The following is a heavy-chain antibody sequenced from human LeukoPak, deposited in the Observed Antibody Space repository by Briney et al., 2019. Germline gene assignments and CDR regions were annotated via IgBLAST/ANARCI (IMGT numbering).Heavy chain of an antibody. CDR1: GGSINSYY. D-gene: IGHD3-3*01. CDR2: IFYSGST. CDR3: ARGAPGYYTPFDN. Sequence: NTSETLSLTCTVSGGSINSYYWSWIRQPPGKGLEWIGFIFYSGSTNYGPSLKGRVTISIDMFTNQFSLQLNSVTAADTAIYYCARGAPGYYTPFDNWGQGILVTVSS. V-gene: IGHV4-59*01. J-gene: IGHJ4*02.